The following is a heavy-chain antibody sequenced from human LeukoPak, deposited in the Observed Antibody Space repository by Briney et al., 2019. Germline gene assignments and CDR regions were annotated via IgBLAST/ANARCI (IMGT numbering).Heavy chain of an antibody. CDR2: VYYSGST. J-gene: IGHJ3*02. CDR1: GGSISSYF. CDR3: ARVLDLSKRGLDAFDI. D-gene: IGHD3-16*01. Sequence: SETLSLTCTVSGGSISSYFWSWIRQPPGKGLEWIGYVYYSGSTNYNPSLKSRVTISVDTSKQQFSLKLSSATAADTAVYYCARVLDLSKRGLDAFDIWGQGTMVTVSS. V-gene: IGHV4-59*01.